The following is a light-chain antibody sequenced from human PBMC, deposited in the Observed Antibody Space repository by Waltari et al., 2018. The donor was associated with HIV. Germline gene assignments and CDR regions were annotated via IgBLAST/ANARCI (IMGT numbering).Light chain of an antibody. J-gene: IGKJ1*01. CDR1: QNILNW. CDR3: QQANSFPRT. CDR2: SAS. V-gene: IGKV1-12*01. Sequence: DIQLTQSPSSVSASVGDRVTITCRASQNILNWLAWYQHKPGRAPKLLIYSASDLQYGVPSRFSGSGSGTDFSLTISSLQPEDFATYYCQQANSFPRTFGQGTTVEI.